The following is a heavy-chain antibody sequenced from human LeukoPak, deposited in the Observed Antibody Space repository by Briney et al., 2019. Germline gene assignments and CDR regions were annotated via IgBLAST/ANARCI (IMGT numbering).Heavy chain of an antibody. V-gene: IGHV4-59*05. CDR3: ARLIGSSWYGYFDY. Sequence: SETLSLTCTVSGGSISSYYWSWIRQPPGKGLEWIGSIYYSGSTYYNPSLKSRVTISVDTSKNQFSLRLSSVTAADTAVYYCARLIGSSWYGYFDYWGQGTLVTVSS. D-gene: IGHD6-13*01. J-gene: IGHJ4*02. CDR1: GGSISSYY. CDR2: IYYSGST.